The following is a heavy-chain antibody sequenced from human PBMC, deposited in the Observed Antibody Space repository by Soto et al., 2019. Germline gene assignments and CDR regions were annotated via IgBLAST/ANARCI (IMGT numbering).Heavy chain of an antibody. V-gene: IGHV3-11*06. D-gene: IGHD3-22*01. CDR2: ISSSSSYT. J-gene: IGHJ4*02. CDR3: ARVGGYYYDSSGYYHDY. Sequence: QVQLVESGGGLVKPGGSLRLSCAASGFTFSDYYMSWIRQAPGKGLEWVSYISSSSSYTNYADSVKGRFTISRDNAKNSLYLQMNSLKAEDTAVYYCARVGGYYYDSSGYYHDYWGQGTLVTVSS. CDR1: GFTFSDYY.